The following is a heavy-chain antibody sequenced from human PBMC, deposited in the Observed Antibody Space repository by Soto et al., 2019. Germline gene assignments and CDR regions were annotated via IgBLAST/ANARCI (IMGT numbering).Heavy chain of an antibody. CDR1: GGSFSGYY. D-gene: IGHD3-22*01. J-gene: IGHJ4*02. CDR2: INHSGST. CDR3: ASRLYDYYDSSGYYGN. V-gene: IGHV4-34*01. Sequence: PSYTLSLTCAVYGGSFSGYYWSWIRQPPGKGLEWIGEINHSGSTNYNPSLKSRVTISVDTSKNQFSLKLSSVTAADTAVYYCASRLYDYYDSSGYYGNWGQGTLVTVSS.